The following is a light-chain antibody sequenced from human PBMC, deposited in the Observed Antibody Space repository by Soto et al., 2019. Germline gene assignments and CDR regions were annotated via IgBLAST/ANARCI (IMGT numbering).Light chain of an antibody. CDR3: QQSYSTPT. CDR1: QSVLYRSNNKNY. V-gene: IGKV4-1*01. J-gene: IGKJ4*01. Sequence: DIVMTQSPDSLAVSLGERATINCKSSQSVLYRSNNKNYLAWYQQKLGQPPKLLIYWASTRESGVPDRFSGSGSGTDFTLTSSSLQAEDVAVYYCQQSYSTPTFGGGTKVETK. CDR2: WAS.